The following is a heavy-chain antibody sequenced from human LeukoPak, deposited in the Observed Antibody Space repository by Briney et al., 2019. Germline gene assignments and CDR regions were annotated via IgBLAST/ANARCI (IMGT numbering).Heavy chain of an antibody. D-gene: IGHD1-26*01. CDR2: ISSSGNTI. Sequence: GGSLRLSCAASGFTFSDYYMSWIRQAPGKGLEWVSYISSSGNTIFYTDSVKGRITISRDNAKNSLYLQMNSLRAEDTAVYYCARTGGSYPYYFEYWGQGTLVTVSS. CDR3: ARTGGSYPYYFEY. V-gene: IGHV3-11*04. CDR1: GFTFSDYY. J-gene: IGHJ4*02.